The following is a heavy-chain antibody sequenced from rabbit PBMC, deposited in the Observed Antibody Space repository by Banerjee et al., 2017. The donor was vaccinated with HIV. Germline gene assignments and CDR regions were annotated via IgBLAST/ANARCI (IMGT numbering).Heavy chain of an antibody. CDR2: IDPVFGIT. Sequence: QLKESGGGLVQPGGSLKLSCKASGFTLSSYYMNWVRQAPGKGLEWIGYIDPVFGITYYASWVNGRFSISRENAQNTVFLQMTSLTAADTATYFCARDGAGGSYFALWGQGTLVTDS. CDR3: ARDGAGGSYFAL. CDR1: GFTLSSYY. V-gene: IGHV1S7*01. D-gene: IGHD8-1*01. J-gene: IGHJ3*01.